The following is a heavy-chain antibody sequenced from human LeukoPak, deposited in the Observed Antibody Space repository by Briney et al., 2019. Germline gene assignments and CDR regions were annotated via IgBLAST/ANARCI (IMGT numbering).Heavy chain of an antibody. D-gene: IGHD3-3*01. CDR3: ARDLRYYDFWSGFSN. CDR1: GFTFSDYY. V-gene: IGHV3-11*01. Sequence: GGSLRLSCAASGFTFSDYYMTWIRQAPGRGLEWVSYIGNSAGSIYYADSAKGRFTISRDNAKNSLCLQINSLRGEDTAVYYCARDLRYYDFWSGFSNWGQGTLVTVSS. CDR2: IGNSAGSI. J-gene: IGHJ4*02.